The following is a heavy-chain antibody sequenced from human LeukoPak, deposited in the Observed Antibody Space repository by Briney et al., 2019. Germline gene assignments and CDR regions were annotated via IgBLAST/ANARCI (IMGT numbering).Heavy chain of an antibody. Sequence: PGGSLRLSCAASGVTFSTYGIHWARQAPGKGLEWVAFIWYDGSKTHNAGSLKGRFTNSRDNTKSMVYLQMNSLRSEDTAVYYCAKAAWSCSGNSCTQYYYYMDVWGKGTTVTVSS. J-gene: IGHJ6*03. CDR1: GVTFSTYG. V-gene: IGHV3-30*02. CDR2: IWYDGSKT. D-gene: IGHD2-2*01. CDR3: AKAAWSCSGNSCTQYYYYMDV.